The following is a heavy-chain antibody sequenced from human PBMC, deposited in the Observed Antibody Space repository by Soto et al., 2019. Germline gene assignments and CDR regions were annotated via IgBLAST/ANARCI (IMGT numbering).Heavy chain of an antibody. CDR3: ARSRHGDEMGDYFDS. J-gene: IGHJ4*02. D-gene: IGHD4-17*01. CDR2: ISYDGSNK. CDR1: GFTFSSYA. Sequence: GGSLRLSCAASGFTFSSYAMHWVRQAPGKGLEWVAVISYDGSNKYYADSVKCRFTISRDNSKNTLYLQMNSLRAEDTAVYYCARSRHGDEMGDYFDSWGQGTLVTVSS. V-gene: IGHV3-30-3*01.